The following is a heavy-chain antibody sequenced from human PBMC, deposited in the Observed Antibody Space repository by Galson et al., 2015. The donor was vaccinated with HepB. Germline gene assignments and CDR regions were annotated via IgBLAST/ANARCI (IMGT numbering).Heavy chain of an antibody. CDR2: IYPGDSDT. D-gene: IGHD3-3*01. Sequence: QSGAEVKKPGESLKISCKGSGYSFTSYWIGWVRQMPGKGLEWMGIIYPGDSDTRYSPSFQGQVTISADKSISTAYLQWSSLKASDTAMYYCARHADFWSRNNWFDPWGQGTLVTVSS. V-gene: IGHV5-51*01. CDR1: GYSFTSYW. CDR3: ARHADFWSRNNWFDP. J-gene: IGHJ5*02.